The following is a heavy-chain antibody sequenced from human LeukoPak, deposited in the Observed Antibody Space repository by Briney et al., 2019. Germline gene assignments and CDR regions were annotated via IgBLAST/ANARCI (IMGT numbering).Heavy chain of an antibody. CDR2: ISSSSYI. CDR3: AKAPMFDY. V-gene: IGHV3-21*04. Sequence: GGSLRLSCAASGFTFSSYSMNWVRQAPGKGLQWVSSISSSSYIYYADSVKGRFTISRDNSKNTLYLQMNSLRAEDTAVYYCAKAPMFDYWGQGTLVTVSS. CDR1: GFTFSSYS. J-gene: IGHJ4*02.